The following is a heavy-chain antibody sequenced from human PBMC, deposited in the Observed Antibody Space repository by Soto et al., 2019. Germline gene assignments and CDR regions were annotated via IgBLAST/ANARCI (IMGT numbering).Heavy chain of an antibody. Sequence: PSDTLALTCTVSGFSVSSFVYYLSFIRQHPWTCLELIVYIYYSGTTYFNPSLKSRASISLDTSKNEFSLKLTSVTSADTAVYYCARRALPQCINGVCYKDGFCEYWGKRDLVTVSS. V-gene: IGHV4-31*03. CDR1: GFSVSSFVYY. D-gene: IGHD2-8*01. J-gene: IGHJ4*02. CDR2: IYYSGTT. CDR3: ARRALPQCINGVCYKDGFCEY.